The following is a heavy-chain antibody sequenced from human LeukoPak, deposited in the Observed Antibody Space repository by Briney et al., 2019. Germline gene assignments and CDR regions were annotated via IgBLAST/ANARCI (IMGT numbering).Heavy chain of an antibody. J-gene: IGHJ5*02. Sequence: GGSLRLSCAASGFTFSTYAMHWVRQAPGKGLEWVAAISYDGSNKNYADSVKGRFTISRDNSKNTLYLQMNSLRAEDTAVYYCARGVRIAVAGYHWGQGTLVTVSS. CDR2: ISYDGSNK. CDR1: GFTFSTYA. V-gene: IGHV3-30*04. CDR3: ARGVRIAVAGYH. D-gene: IGHD6-19*01.